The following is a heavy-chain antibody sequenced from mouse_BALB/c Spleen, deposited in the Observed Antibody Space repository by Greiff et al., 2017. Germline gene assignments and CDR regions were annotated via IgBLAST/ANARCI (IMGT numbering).Heavy chain of an antibody. CDR3: ARGTGSSWLAY. Sequence: EVKLVESGGGLVKPGGSLKLSCAASGFTFSSYAMSWVRQSPEKRLEWVAEISSGGSYTYYPDTVTGRFTISRDNAKNTLYLEMSSLRSEDTAMYYCARGTGSSWLAYWGQGTLVTVSA. J-gene: IGHJ3*01. CDR1: GFTFSSYA. V-gene: IGHV5-9-4*01. D-gene: IGHD4-1*01. CDR2: ISSGGSYT.